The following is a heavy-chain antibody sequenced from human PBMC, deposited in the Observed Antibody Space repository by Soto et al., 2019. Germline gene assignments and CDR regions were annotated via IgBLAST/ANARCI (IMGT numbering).Heavy chain of an antibody. Sequence: EVQLLESGGGLVQPGGSLRLSCVASGLTFSSYAMSWVRQGPGKGLEWVSGISSGGGSTYYADSVKGRFTISRDNSKNTFYLRMNNLRADDTAVYFCAKYWQEVSGFGMDVWGQGTTVTVSS. CDR1: GLTFSSYA. J-gene: IGHJ6*01. D-gene: IGHD2-15*01. CDR2: ISSGGGST. CDR3: AKYWQEVSGFGMDV. V-gene: IGHV3-23*01.